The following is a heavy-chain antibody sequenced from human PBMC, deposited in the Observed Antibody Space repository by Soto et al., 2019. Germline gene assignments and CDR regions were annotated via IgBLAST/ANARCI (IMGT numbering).Heavy chain of an antibody. V-gene: IGHV1-18*04. J-gene: IGHJ4*02. CDR3: ARWAGQVRDYGGPFDY. D-gene: IGHD4-17*01. CDR1: GERFTTYG. CDR2: ISTYNTNT. Sequence: ASVKVSCKASGERFTTYGISWVRQAPGQGLEWMGWISTYNTNTNYAPKFQGRLLLTTDTSTTTAHMELRSLRPDDTAVYYCARWAGQVRDYGGPFDYWGQGTLVTVSS.